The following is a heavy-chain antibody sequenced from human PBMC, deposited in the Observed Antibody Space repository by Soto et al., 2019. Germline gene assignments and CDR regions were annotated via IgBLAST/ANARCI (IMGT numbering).Heavy chain of an antibody. CDR2: IIWNGGAV. CDR1: GITFDAFA. D-gene: IGHD3-10*01. V-gene: IGHV3-9*01. Sequence: EVQLVESGGGLVLPGRSLRLSCAASGITFDAFAIHWFRQAPGKGLEWVSGIIWNGGAVDYADSVKGRFTISTDDTKISLFLHMNSLRPEYTALYFCTAALLIRREHYYYYYMGLWGKGTTIIVSS. CDR3: TAALLIRREHYYYYYMGL. J-gene: IGHJ6*03.